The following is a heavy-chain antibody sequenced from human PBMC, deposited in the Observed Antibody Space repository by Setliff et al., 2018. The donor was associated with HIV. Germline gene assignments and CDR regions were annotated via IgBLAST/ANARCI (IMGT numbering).Heavy chain of an antibody. V-gene: IGHV4-30-4*08. CDR2: IYSSGGT. CDR3: ARRSGYAEDY. D-gene: IGHD5-12*01. Sequence: SETLSLTCTVSGDSIRSGDFYWSWIRQSPGKGLEWIGHIYSSGGTNYNPSLKSRVTISVDTSKNQFSLKLSSVTAADTAVYYCARRSGYAEDYWGQGTLVTVSS. CDR1: GDSIRSGDFY. J-gene: IGHJ4*02.